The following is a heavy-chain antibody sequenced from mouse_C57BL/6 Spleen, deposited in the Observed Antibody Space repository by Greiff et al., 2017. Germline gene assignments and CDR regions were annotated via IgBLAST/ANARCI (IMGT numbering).Heavy chain of an antibody. J-gene: IGHJ3*01. V-gene: IGHV1-15*01. CDR1: GYTFTDYE. CDR2: IDPETGGT. CDR3: TRGSYDYAWFAY. Sequence: QVQLQQSGAELVRPGASVTLSCKASGYTFTDYEMHWVKQTPVHGLEWIGAIDPETGGTAYNQKFKGKAILTADKSSRTAYMERRSLTSEDSAVHYWTRGSYDYAWFAYGGQGTLVTVSA. D-gene: IGHD2-4*01.